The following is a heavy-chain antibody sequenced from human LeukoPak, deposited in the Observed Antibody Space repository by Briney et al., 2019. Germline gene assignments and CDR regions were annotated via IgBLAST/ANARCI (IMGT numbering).Heavy chain of an antibody. CDR3: ARVRVVAGYWFDS. CDR1: GGSISSYY. J-gene: IGHJ5*01. V-gene: IGHV4-59*07. D-gene: IGHD2-15*01. CDR2: IYYSGST. Sequence: SDTLSLTCTVSGGSISSYYWSWIRQPPGKGLECIGYIYYSGSTNYNPSLKSRVTISVDTSKNQFSLQLSSVTPEDPGVYYCARVRVVAGYWFDSWGQGTLVTVSS.